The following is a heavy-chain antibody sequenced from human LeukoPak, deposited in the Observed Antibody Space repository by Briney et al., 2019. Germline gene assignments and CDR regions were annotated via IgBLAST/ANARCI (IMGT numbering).Heavy chain of an antibody. CDR1: GFTLSNYW. D-gene: IGHD3-3*01. J-gene: IGHJ4*02. CDR2: ISRDRSIT. Sequence: GGSVRLSCVASGFTLSNYWMHWVRQAPGKGLAWVSRISRDRSITNYADSVRGRFTVSRDNARNTLDLQMNSLRAEDTALYYCVRDPFLSGDYWGLGTLVTVSS. CDR3: VRDPFLSGDY. V-gene: IGHV3-74*01.